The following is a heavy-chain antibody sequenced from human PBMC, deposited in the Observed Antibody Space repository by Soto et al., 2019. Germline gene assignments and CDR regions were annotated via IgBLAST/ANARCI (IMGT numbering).Heavy chain of an antibody. CDR2: ISSSSSYT. CDR1: GFTFIDYY. Sequence: GGSLRLSCAASGFTFIDYYMSWIRQAPGKGLEWVSYISSSSSYTNYADSVKGRFTISRDNAKNSLYLQMNSLRAEDTAVYYCARGDYYDSSGGANSFDIWGQGTMVTVSS. J-gene: IGHJ3*02. CDR3: ARGDYYDSSGGANSFDI. D-gene: IGHD3-22*01. V-gene: IGHV3-11*06.